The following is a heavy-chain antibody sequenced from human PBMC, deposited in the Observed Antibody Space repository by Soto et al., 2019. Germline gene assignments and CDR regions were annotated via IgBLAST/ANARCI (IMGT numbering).Heavy chain of an antibody. CDR2: IYPDDSDT. CDR1: DTTHL. V-gene: IGHV5-51*01. Sequence: PVEALKISCKVSDTTHLIGWLAEKPGKGLGWMWIIYPDDSDTKYSPSFQGPVTISVDKSISTAYLHWSRLKASDTATYYCARLVNYYFGMDVWGLGTTVTVSS. CDR3: ARLVNYYFGMDV. J-gene: IGHJ6*02.